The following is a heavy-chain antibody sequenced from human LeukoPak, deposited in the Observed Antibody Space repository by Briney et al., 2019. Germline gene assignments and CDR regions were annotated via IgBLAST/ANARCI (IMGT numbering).Heavy chain of an antibody. Sequence: GGSLRLSCAPSGFTFTDYSMDWVRQAPGKGLEWVASISTVSTYTFYADSVKGRFSISRDNVRNLLYLQMSSLGAEDTAVYYCARDGSGFYLYNYMDVWGKGTTVTVSS. CDR2: ISTVSTYT. J-gene: IGHJ6*03. D-gene: IGHD6-25*01. CDR1: GFTFTDYS. CDR3: ARDGSGFYLYNYMDV. V-gene: IGHV3-21*06.